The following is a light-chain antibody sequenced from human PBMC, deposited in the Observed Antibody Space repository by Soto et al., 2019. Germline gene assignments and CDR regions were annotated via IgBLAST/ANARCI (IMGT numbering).Light chain of an antibody. CDR3: HQYGSSPWT. CDR2: GAS. Sequence: EIVLTQSPATLSLSPGEGATLSCRASQSGFSSYLAWFQQRTGQAPRLLIYGASTRATGIPDRFSGSGSGTDFTLTISRLEPEDFAVYYCHQYGSSPWTLGQGTKVEIK. J-gene: IGKJ1*01. CDR1: QSGFSSY. V-gene: IGKV3-20*01.